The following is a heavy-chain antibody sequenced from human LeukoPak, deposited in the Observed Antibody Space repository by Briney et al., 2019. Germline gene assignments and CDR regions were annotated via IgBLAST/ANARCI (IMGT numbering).Heavy chain of an antibody. Sequence: PGGSLRLSCAASGFTFSAYWMSWIRQPPGKGLEWIGEINHSGSTNYNPSLKSRVTISVDTSKNQFSLKLSSVTAADTAVYYCARPRYSSPPGYYYYMDVWGKGTTVTVSS. V-gene: IGHV4-34*01. CDR1: GFTFSAYW. J-gene: IGHJ6*03. D-gene: IGHD6-13*01. CDR3: ARPRYSSPPGYYYYMDV. CDR2: INHSGST.